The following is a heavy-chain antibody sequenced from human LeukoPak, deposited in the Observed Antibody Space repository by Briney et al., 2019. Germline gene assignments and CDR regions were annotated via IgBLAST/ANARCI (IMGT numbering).Heavy chain of an antibody. CDR3: ARHKPRYSRFDY. CDR2: IYYSGST. D-gene: IGHD5-18*01. Sequence: SETLSLTCTVSGGSISSGDYYWSWIRQPPGKGLEWIGYIYYSGSTNYNPSLKSRVTISVDTSKNQFSLKLSSVTAADTAVYYCARHKPRYSRFDYWGQGTLVTVSS. J-gene: IGHJ4*02. CDR1: GGSISSGDYY. V-gene: IGHV4-61*08.